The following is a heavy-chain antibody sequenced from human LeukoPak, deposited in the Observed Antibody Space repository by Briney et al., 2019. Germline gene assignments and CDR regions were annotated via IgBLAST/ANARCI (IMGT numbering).Heavy chain of an antibody. CDR1: GGSISSGGYY. CDR2: IYYSGST. CDR3: ARHDPQDIVGATPFDI. D-gene: IGHD1-26*01. J-gene: IGHJ3*02. Sequence: PSQTLSLTCTVSGGSISSGGYYWNWIRQPPGKGLEWIGNIYYSGSTNYNPSLKSRVTISVDTSKNQFSLTLNSVTAADTAVYQCARHDPQDIVGATPFDIWGQGTRVTVSS. V-gene: IGHV4-61*08.